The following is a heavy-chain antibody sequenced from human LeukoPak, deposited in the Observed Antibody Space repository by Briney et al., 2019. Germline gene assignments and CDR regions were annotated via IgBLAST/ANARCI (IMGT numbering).Heavy chain of an antibody. Sequence: PGGSLRLSCVASGFTFSDYYMSWTRQAPGKGLEWVSYISSSGDSTYYADSVKGRFTISGDNVKNSLYLQMNSLRAEDTAVYYCARVVTSWFDPWGQGTLVTVSS. CDR3: ARVVTSWFDP. CDR2: ISSSGDST. CDR1: GFTFSDYY. D-gene: IGHD4-23*01. V-gene: IGHV3-11*01. J-gene: IGHJ5*02.